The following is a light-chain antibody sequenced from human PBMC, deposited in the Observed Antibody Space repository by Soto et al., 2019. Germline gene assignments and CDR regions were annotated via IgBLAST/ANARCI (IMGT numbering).Light chain of an antibody. CDR2: GAY. Sequence: EIVLTQSPATLSLSPGERATLSCRASQSVSSYLAWYQQKPGQAHRLLIYGAYSRATGIPDRFSGSGSGTDFTLTIRRLEPEDFAVYYCKQYGTSPLTFGGGTKVDIK. J-gene: IGKJ4*01. CDR3: KQYGTSPLT. V-gene: IGKV3-20*01. CDR1: QSVSSY.